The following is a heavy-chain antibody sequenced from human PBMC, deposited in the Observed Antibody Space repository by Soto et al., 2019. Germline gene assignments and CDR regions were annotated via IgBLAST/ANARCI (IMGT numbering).Heavy chain of an antibody. J-gene: IGHJ6*02. D-gene: IGHD3-9*01. CDR1: GFTFSLYA. CDR3: AKGDWLYDNYYGMEV. CDR2: ISGTGERT. V-gene: IGHV3-23*01. Sequence: GGSLRLSCAASGFTFSLYAMSWVRHTPGKGLEWVSSISGTGERTYYADSVKGRFTISKDNSKSTLFLQMNSLRAEDTAEYYCAKGDWLYDNYYGMEVWGQGTSVTVSS.